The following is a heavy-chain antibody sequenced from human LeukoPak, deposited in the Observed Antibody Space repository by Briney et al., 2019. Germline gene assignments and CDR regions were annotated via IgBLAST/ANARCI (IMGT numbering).Heavy chain of an antibody. CDR2: ISGGGSSI. CDR3: AKESGQLDV. Sequence: GGSLRLPCAASGFTFTDFAMSWVRQAPGKGLEWVSVISGGGSSIYYADSVKGRFSISRDNSKNILYLQMNGLRGEDTAVYYCAKESGQLDVWGKGTTVTVSS. D-gene: IGHD3-3*01. V-gene: IGHV3-23*01. CDR1: GFTFTDFA. J-gene: IGHJ6*04.